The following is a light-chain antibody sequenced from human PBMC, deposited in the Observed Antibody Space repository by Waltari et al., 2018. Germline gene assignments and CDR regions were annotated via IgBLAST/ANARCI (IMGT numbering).Light chain of an antibody. CDR2: DVS. Sequence: QSALTQPASVSGSPGQSITISCTGTSSDVGGFNYVSWYQQHPGKAPKLMIYDVSKRPSGVSHRFSGSKSGNTSSLTISGLQAEDESDYYCSSYTSRNTLIFGGGTKLTVL. CDR3: SSYTSRNTLI. CDR1: SSDVGGFNY. V-gene: IGLV2-14*01. J-gene: IGLJ2*01.